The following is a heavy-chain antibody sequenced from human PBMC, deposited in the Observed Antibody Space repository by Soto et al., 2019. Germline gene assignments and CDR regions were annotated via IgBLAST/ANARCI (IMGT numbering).Heavy chain of an antibody. V-gene: IGHV1-2*02. CDR1: GYTFTDYY. Sequence: ASVKVSCKASGYTFTDYYIHWVRQAPGQGLEWIGWINANNGFTDYAQKFQDRFTMTRDTSINTAYMEVNSLRADDTAVYYCAKVAKSGVVIEYFDSWGQGSLVTVSS. CDR2: INANNGFT. CDR3: AKVAKSGVVIEYFDS. J-gene: IGHJ4*02. D-gene: IGHD3-3*01.